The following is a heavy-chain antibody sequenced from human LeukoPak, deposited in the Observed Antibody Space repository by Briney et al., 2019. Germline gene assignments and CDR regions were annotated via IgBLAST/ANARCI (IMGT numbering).Heavy chain of an antibody. J-gene: IGHJ4*02. D-gene: IGHD6-6*01. CDR2: IRHDGSNG. V-gene: IGHV3-30*02. CDR3: AKDRGGGSSSHYFDY. CDR1: GFTFSAFG. Sequence: GGSLRLSCAASGFTFSAFGMHWVRQAPGQGLEWVAFIRHDGSNGYYADSVKDRFTISRDNSKNTLYLHMTSLRAEDTAIYYCAKDRGGGSSSHYFDYWGQGTLVTVSS.